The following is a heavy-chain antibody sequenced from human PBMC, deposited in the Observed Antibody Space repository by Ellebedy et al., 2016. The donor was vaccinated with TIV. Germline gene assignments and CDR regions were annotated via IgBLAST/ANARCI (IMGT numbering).Heavy chain of an antibody. J-gene: IGHJ4*02. Sequence: GESLKISCAASGFTFSSYWMHWVRQAPGKGLVWVSRINSDESSTSYADSVKCRVTISRDNAKNTLYLQMNSLRAEDTAVYFCVRGHSINYGDYWGQGTLVTVSS. CDR3: VRGHSINYGDY. CDR1: GFTFSSYW. CDR2: INSDESST. D-gene: IGHD4-11*01. V-gene: IGHV3-74*01.